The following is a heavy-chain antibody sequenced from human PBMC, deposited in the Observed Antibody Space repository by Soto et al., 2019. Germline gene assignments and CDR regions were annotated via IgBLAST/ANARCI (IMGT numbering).Heavy chain of an antibody. V-gene: IGHV3-23*01. CDR3: QGTHDGPPGLFDP. CDR1: GFTFSSYA. J-gene: IGHJ5*02. CDR2: ISGSGGST. Sequence: GGSLRLSCAASGFTFSSYAMSWVRQAPGKGLEWVSAISGSGGSTYYADSVKGRFTISRDNSKNTLYLQMNSLRAEDTHLYYYQGTHDGPPGLFDPGGQRTLDTGSS. D-gene: IGHD1-1*01.